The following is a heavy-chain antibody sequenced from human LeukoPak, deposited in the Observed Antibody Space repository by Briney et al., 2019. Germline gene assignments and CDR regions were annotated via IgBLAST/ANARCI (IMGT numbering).Heavy chain of an antibody. CDR2: ISKSGTYI. Sequence: PGGSLRLSCEASGFAFRTHSMNWVRQAPGKGLEWVSSISKSGTYIYYADSMKGRFTISRDNANNSLYLHMDSLRTDDTAVYYCAGGSGVHYWGQGSLVIVSS. CDR3: AGGSGVHY. J-gene: IGHJ4*02. D-gene: IGHD3-10*01. CDR1: GFAFRTHS. V-gene: IGHV3-21*06.